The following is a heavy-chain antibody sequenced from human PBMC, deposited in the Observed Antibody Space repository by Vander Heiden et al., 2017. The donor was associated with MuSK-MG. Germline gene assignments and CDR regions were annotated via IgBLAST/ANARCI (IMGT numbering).Heavy chain of an antibody. Sequence: QLQLQESGPGLVKPSETLSLTCPVSGGSIRRSSYYWGWIRQPPGKGVEWIGSIYYSGSTYHNPSLKSRVTISVDTSKNQYSLKLSSVTAADTAVYYGARHAWEPSFDYWGQGTLVTVSS. J-gene: IGHJ4*02. CDR2: IYYSGST. D-gene: IGHD1-26*01. CDR3: ARHAWEPSFDY. V-gene: IGHV4-39*01. CDR1: GGSIRRSSYY.